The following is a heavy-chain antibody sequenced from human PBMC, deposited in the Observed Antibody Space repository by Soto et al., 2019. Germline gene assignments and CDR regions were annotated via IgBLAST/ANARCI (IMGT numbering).Heavy chain of an antibody. J-gene: IGHJ6*02. CDR3: ARAGYWSSTSCYNNYYYGMDV. CDR2: ISSSSSYI. V-gene: IGHV3-21*01. D-gene: IGHD2-2*02. CDR1: GFTVSSNY. Sequence: GWSLILSCAASGFTVSSNYMSWVRQAPGKGLEWVSSISSSSSYIYYADSVKGRFTISRDNAKNSLYLQMNSLSAEDRTVYYCARAGYWSSTSCYNNYYYGMDVWGQGTTVTVS.